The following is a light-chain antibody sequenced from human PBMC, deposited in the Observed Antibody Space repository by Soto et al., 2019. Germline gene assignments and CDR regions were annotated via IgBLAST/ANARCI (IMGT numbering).Light chain of an antibody. J-gene: IGKJ1*01. CDR1: QGISTW. CDR2: KAS. Sequence: DIQVTQSPSTLSASVGDRVTITCRASQGISTWLAWFQQKPGKAPKVLISKASTLESGVPSRFSGDGSGTEFTLTISSLQTDDSATYYCQQFGAGSPWTFGQGTKVEIK. CDR3: QQFGAGSPWT. V-gene: IGKV1-5*03.